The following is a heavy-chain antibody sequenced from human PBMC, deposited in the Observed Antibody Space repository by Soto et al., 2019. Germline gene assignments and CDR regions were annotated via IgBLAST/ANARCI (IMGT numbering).Heavy chain of an antibody. V-gene: IGHV1-46*01. CDR1: GYTFTSYY. CDR2: INPDGGGT. Sequence: QVQLVQSGADVQKTGASVKVSCKASGYTFTSYYMHWVRLAPGQGLEWLGIINPDGGGTSYAQPFQGRVIMPRDTSTSTVYMEMSSLRAEDTAVYYCAVGGNYLSMDVWGQGNTVTVSS. J-gene: IGHJ6*02. D-gene: IGHD4-4*01. CDR3: AVGGNYLSMDV.